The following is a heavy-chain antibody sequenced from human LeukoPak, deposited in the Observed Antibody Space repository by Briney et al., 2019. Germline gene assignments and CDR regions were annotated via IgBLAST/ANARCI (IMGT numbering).Heavy chain of an antibody. CDR1: GFTFDDYG. CDR2: ISSSSSTI. CDR3: ARDRGTNGVCHE. D-gene: IGHD2-8*01. Sequence: PGGSLRLSCAASGFTFDDYGMSWVRQAPGKGLEWVSYISSSSSTIYYADSVKGRFTISRDNAKNSLYLQMNSLRAEDTAVYYCARDRGTNGVCHEWGQGTLVTVSS. V-gene: IGHV3-48*01. J-gene: IGHJ4*02.